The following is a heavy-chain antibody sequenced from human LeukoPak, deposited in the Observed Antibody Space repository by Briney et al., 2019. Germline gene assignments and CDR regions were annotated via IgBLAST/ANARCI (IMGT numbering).Heavy chain of an antibody. V-gene: IGHV4-59*01. CDR2: IYYSGST. CDR1: GGSISSYY. D-gene: IGHD1-26*01. Sequence: SETLSLTCTVSGGSISSYYWSWIRQPPGKGLEWIGYIYYSGSTNYNPSLKSRVTTSVDTSKNQFSLKLSSVTAADTAVYYCARDKRRGFDYWGQGTLVTVSS. CDR3: ARDKRRGFDY. J-gene: IGHJ4*02.